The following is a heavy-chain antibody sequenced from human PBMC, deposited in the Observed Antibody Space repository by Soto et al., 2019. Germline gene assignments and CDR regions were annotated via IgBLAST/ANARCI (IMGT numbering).Heavy chain of an antibody. D-gene: IGHD6-19*01. CDR3: ARGGLLPDY. CDR1: GGSISSGGYS. V-gene: IGHV4-30-2*01. Sequence: QLQLQGSGSGLVKPSQTLSLTCAVSGGSISSGGYSWSWIRQPPGKGLEWIGYISHSGSTYYNPSLKSRVTISVDRSKNQVSLKLSSVTAADTAVYYCARGGLLPDYWGQGNLVTVSS. CDR2: ISHSGST. J-gene: IGHJ4*02.